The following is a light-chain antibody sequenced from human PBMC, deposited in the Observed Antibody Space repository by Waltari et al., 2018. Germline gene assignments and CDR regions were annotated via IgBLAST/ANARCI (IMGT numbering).Light chain of an antibody. CDR3: SSYISSSTLEL. V-gene: IGLV2-14*03. CDR2: DVS. J-gene: IGLJ2*01. Sequence: QSALTQPASVSGSPGQSITISCTGTSSDVGAYNYGSWYQQHPGKAPKLMIFDVSIRPSGVSNRFSGSKSGNTASLTISGLQAEDETDYYCSSYISSSTLELFGGGTSLTVL. CDR1: SSDVGAYNY.